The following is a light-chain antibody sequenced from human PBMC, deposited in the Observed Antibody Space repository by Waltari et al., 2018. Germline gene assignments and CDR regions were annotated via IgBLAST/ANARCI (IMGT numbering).Light chain of an antibody. J-gene: IGKJ4*01. V-gene: IGKV1-39*01. Sequence: DIQMTQSPSSLSASVGDRVTITCRASQSINNYLNWYQQRPGKAPKLLIYAASTLQSGVPSRVGGSGSVSDVTLTISSLQPEDFATYYCQQSYRTPLTVGGGTKVEVK. CDR1: QSINNY. CDR2: AAS. CDR3: QQSYRTPLT.